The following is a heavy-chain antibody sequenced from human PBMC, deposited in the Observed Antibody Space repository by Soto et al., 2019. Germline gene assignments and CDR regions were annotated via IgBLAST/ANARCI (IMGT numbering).Heavy chain of an antibody. CDR2: IYSCGST. CDR3: ARDLATSCYKDYYYGMDV. V-gene: IGHV3-66*03. CDR1: GFTVSSNY. Sequence: GGSLRLSCAASGFTVSSNYMSWVRQAPGKGLEWVSVIYSCGSTYYADSVKGRFTISRDNSKNTLYLQMNSLRDEDTAVYYCARDLATSCYKDYYYGMDVWGQGTTVTVSS. D-gene: IGHD2-2*02. J-gene: IGHJ6*02.